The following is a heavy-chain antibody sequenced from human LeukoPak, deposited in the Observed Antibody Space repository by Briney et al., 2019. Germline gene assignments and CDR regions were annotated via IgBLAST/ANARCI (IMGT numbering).Heavy chain of an antibody. CDR1: GFKFDDYA. V-gene: IGHV3-43*02. J-gene: IGHJ4*02. Sequence: VQPGGSLRLSCAASGFKFDDYAMHWVRPAPGDGLEWVSLVGGDGSTTYYADSVKGRFTVSRDNSKKSLYLQMNSLRTDDTAFYYCVKDRQETFDYWGQGTLVTVSS. CDR2: VGGDGSTT. CDR3: VKDRQETFDY.